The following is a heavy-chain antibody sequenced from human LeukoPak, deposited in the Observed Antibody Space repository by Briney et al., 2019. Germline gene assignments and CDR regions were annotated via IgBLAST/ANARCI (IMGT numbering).Heavy chain of an antibody. V-gene: IGHV3-11*01. CDR2: ISSRGSTI. Sequence: KTGGSLRLSCAASGFTFSDYYMSWIRQAPGKGLEWVSYISSRGSTIQYADSVKGRFTISRDNAKNSLYLQMNSLRVEDTAVYYCARDRYSSGWYGDFDCWGQGTLVTVSS. CDR3: ARDRYSSGWYGDFDC. CDR1: GFTFSDYY. J-gene: IGHJ4*02. D-gene: IGHD6-19*01.